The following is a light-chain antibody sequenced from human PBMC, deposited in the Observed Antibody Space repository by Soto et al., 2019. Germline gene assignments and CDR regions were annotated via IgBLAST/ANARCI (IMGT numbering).Light chain of an antibody. CDR3: QQSSNWPLT. J-gene: IGKJ4*01. CDR1: QSVSSY. Sequence: EIVLRQSPATLSLSPGERATLSCRASQSVSSYLAWYQQKPGQAPRLLIYDASNSATGIPARFHGSGSGTDFTRTISSLEPEDFAVYYCQQSSNWPLTFGGGTKVEIK. CDR2: DAS. V-gene: IGKV3-11*01.